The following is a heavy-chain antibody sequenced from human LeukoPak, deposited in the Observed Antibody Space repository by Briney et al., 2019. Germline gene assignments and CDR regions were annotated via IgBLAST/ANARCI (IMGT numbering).Heavy chain of an antibody. Sequence: GGSLRLSCAASRFTFSNYGMHWVRQALGKGLEWVAFIRYDGSNKYYADSVKGRFTISRDNSKNTLYLQMNSLRVEDTAVYYCAKDVISSSTWGAFAPWGQGTRVTVPS. V-gene: IGHV3-30*02. D-gene: IGHD2-2*01. CDR3: AKDVISSSTWGAFAP. CDR2: IRYDGSNK. CDR1: RFTFSNYG. J-gene: IGHJ5*02.